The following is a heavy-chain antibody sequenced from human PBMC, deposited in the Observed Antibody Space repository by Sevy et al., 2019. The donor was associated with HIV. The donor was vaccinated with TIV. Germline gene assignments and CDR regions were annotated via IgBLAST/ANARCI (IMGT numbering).Heavy chain of an antibody. V-gene: IGHV1-69*13. CDR3: ARGHPAAPGILSNYSYGMDV. D-gene: IGHD6-13*01. Sequence: VKVSCKASGGTFSSYAISWVRQAPGHGLEWMGGIIPIFGTANYAQKFQGRVTITADESTSTAYMELSSLRSEDTAVYYCARGHPAAPGILSNYSYGMDVWGQGTTVTVSS. CDR2: IIPIFGTA. CDR1: GGTFSSYA. J-gene: IGHJ6*02.